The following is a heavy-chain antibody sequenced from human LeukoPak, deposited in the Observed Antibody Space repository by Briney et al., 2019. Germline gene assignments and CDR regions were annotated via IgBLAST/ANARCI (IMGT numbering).Heavy chain of an antibody. V-gene: IGHV3-48*01. Sequence: QPGGSLRLSCAASGFTFSDYSMNWVRQAPGKGLEWILYIGIDSGNTNYADSVKGRFTISGDKAKNSLYLQMNSLRVEDTAVYYCARDYKYAFDNWGQGTLVTVSS. CDR2: IGIDSGNT. D-gene: IGHD5-24*01. CDR1: GFTFSDYS. CDR3: ARDYKYAFDN. J-gene: IGHJ4*02.